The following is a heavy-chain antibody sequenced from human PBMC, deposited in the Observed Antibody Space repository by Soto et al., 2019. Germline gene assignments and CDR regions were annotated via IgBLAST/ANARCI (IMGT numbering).Heavy chain of an antibody. CDR1: GGTFSSYA. J-gene: IGHJ4*02. CDR2: IIPIFGTA. Sequence: EASVKVSCKASGGTFSSYAISWVRQAPGQGLEWMGGIIPIFGTANYAQKFQGRVTITADKSTSTAYMELSSLRSEDTAVYYCATGWYYDSSGTRDYWGQGTLVTVSS. V-gene: IGHV1-69*06. CDR3: ATGWYYDSSGTRDY. D-gene: IGHD3-22*01.